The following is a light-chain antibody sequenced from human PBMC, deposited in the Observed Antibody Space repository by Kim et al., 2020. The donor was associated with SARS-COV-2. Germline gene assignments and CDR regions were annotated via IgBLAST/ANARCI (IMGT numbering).Light chain of an antibody. V-gene: IGLV3-1*01. J-gene: IGLJ3*02. Sequence: SYELTQPPSVSVSPGQTATIACSGDNLGHKFASWYQQKPGQSPVVVIYRDTRRPSGIPERFSGSKSGNTATLTIRGTQAMDEADYYCQTWDTSVVFGGGTQLTVL. CDR3: QTWDTSVV. CDR1: NLGHKF. CDR2: RDT.